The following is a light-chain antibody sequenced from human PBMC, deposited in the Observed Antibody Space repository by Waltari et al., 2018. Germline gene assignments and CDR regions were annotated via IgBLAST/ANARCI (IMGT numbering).Light chain of an antibody. CDR1: QSISEY. V-gene: IGKV1-39*01. CDR2: GAS. CDR3: QQSYT. Sequence: DIQMTQSPSSLSASVGAKVTITCRASQSISEYLNWYKQKPGKAPKLLIYGASSLQSGVPSRFSGSGSGTDFTRSITSLQPEDSATYYCQQSYTFGGGTKVEIK. J-gene: IGKJ4*01.